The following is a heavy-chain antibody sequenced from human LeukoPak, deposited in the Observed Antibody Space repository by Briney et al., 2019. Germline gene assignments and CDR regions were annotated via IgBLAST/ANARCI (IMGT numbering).Heavy chain of an antibody. V-gene: IGHV3-7*01. CDR3: ARDTWDYYGSGSYYQKDY. CDR2: IKQDGSEK. J-gene: IGHJ4*02. D-gene: IGHD3-10*01. Sequence: PGGSLRLSCAASGFAFSNYAMSWVRQAPGKGLEWVANIKQDGSEKYYVDSVKGRFTISRDNAKNSLYLQMNSLRAEDTAVYYCARDTWDYYGSGSYYQKDYWGQGTLVTVSS. CDR1: GFAFSNYA.